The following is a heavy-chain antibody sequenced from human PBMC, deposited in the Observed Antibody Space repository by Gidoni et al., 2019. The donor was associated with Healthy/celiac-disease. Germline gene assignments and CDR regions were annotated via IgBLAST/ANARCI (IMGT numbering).Heavy chain of an antibody. Sequence: QVQLVQSGAEAKSTGSSLMVSVKASGGTFSSYAFSWVRPAPGQGLGWMGGIIPIFGTANYAQKFQGRVTITADKSTSTTDMELSSLRSEDTAVYYCARGTDIVVVPAAVPGYYYYYGMDVWGQGTTVTVSS. V-gene: IGHV1-69*06. CDR2: IIPIFGTA. CDR1: GGTFSSYA. J-gene: IGHJ6*02. CDR3: ARGTDIVVVPAAVPGYYYYYGMDV. D-gene: IGHD2-2*01.